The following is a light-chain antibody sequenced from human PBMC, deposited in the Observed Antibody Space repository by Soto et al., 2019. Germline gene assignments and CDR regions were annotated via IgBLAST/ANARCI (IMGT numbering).Light chain of an antibody. J-gene: IGKJ4*01. CDR1: QRVSSSY. Sequence: EIVLTQSPGTMSFSPGERATLSCRASQRVSSSYLALYQQKPGQAPRLLIYGASIRATGLPDRFSGSGSETALTLTISRLEPEDFALYYCQQNGSSLPLTIGGGTKVQIK. V-gene: IGKV3-20*01. CDR2: GAS. CDR3: QQNGSSLPLT.